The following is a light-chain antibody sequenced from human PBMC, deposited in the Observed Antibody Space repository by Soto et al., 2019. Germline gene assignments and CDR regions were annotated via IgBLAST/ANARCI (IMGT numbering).Light chain of an antibody. Sequence: QPVLTQSPSASASLGASVKLTCTLSSGHSSYAIAGHQQQPEKGPRYLMKLNSDGSHSTGDGIPDRFSGSSSGAERYLTISSAEAEDEDDYYCQAWGTGIRVFGGGTKLTVL. CDR2: LNSDGSH. CDR1: SGHSSYA. V-gene: IGLV4-69*01. CDR3: QAWGTGIRV. J-gene: IGLJ3*02.